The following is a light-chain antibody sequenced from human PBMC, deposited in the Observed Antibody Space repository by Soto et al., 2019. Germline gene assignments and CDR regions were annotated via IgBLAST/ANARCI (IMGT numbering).Light chain of an antibody. Sequence: EIVLTQSPGTLSLSPGERATLSCRASQSVSSSYLAWYQQKPDQAPRLLIYGASSRATGIPDRFSGSGFGTEFTLTISSLEPEDFAVYYCQQYGSSRPGTFGPGTKVDIK. CDR3: QQYGSSRPGT. CDR1: QSVSSSY. CDR2: GAS. J-gene: IGKJ3*01. V-gene: IGKV3-20*01.